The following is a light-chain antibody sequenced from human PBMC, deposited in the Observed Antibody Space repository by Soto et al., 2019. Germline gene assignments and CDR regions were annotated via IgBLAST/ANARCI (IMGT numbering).Light chain of an antibody. V-gene: IGKV1-27*01. J-gene: IGKJ1*01. CDR3: QKYNSPPWT. Sequence: NQMTQSPSSLSASVGDRVTITCRASQGISNYLAWYQQKPGKVPKLLIYAASTLHAGVPSRFSGSGSGRDFTLTLSSLQSEDVATYYYQKYNSPPWTFGQGNKVEIK. CDR2: AAS. CDR1: QGISNY.